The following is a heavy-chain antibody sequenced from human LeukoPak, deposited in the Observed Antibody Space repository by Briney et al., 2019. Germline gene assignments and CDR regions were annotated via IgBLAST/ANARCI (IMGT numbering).Heavy chain of an antibody. CDR3: ARDQKWIVGATRDYYYYYYMDV. CDR2: INHSGST. Sequence: PSETLSLTCAVYGGSFSGYYWSWIRQPPGKGLERIGEINHSGSTNYNPSLKSRVTISVDTSKNQFSLKLSSVTAADTAVYYCARDQKWIVGATRDYYYYYYMDVWGKGTTVTISS. CDR1: GGSFSGYY. V-gene: IGHV4-34*01. D-gene: IGHD1-26*01. J-gene: IGHJ6*03.